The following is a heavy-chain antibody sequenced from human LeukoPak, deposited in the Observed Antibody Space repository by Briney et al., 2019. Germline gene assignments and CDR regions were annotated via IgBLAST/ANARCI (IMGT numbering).Heavy chain of an antibody. CDR2: ISSSGSTI. Sequence: GGSLRLSCAASGFTFSSYSMNWVRQAPGKGLEWVSYISSSGSTIYYADSVKGRFTISRDNAKNSLYLQMNSLRAEDTAVYYCAELGITMNGGVWGKGTTVTISS. D-gene: IGHD3-10*02. J-gene: IGHJ6*04. CDR3: AELGITMNGGV. CDR1: GFTFSSYS. V-gene: IGHV3-48*04.